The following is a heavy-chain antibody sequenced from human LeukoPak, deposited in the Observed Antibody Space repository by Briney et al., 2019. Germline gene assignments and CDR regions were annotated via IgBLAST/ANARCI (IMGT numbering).Heavy chain of an antibody. CDR3: ANPRDRGYYFYFDY. D-gene: IGHD3-22*01. CDR1: GGSISSSSYY. J-gene: IGHJ4*02. CDR2: FSGSGGST. Sequence: ETLSLTCTVSGGSISSSSYYWGWIRQAPGKGLEWVSGFSGSGGSTYYADSVKGRFTISRDNSRNTLYLQMNSLRAEDTAVYYCANPRDRGYYFYFDYWGQGTLVTVSS. V-gene: IGHV3-23*01.